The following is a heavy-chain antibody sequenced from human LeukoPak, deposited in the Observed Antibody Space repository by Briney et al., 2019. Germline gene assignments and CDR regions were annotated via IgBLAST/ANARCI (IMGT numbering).Heavy chain of an antibody. J-gene: IGHJ6*03. Sequence: SETLSLTCAVYGGSFSGYYWSWIRQPPGKGLEWIGEINHSGSTNYNPSLKSRVTISVDTSKNQFSLKLSSVTAADTAVYYCARSQKSNQPYYYGSGSYHPGYYYYYMDVWGKGTTVTVSS. CDR2: INHSGST. D-gene: IGHD3-10*01. V-gene: IGHV4-34*01. CDR3: ARSQKSNQPYYYGSGSYHPGYYYYYMDV. CDR1: GGSFSGYY.